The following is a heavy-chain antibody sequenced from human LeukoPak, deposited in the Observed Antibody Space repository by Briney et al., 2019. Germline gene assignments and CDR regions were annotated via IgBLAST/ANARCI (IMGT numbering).Heavy chain of an antibody. CDR2: ISSSSSYI. J-gene: IGHJ4*02. CDR3: ATPLTSLGVY. Sequence: GGSLRLSCAASGFTFSSYSMNWVRQAPGKGLEWVSSISSSSSYIYYADSVKGRFTISRDNAKNTLYLQMNSLRAEDTAVYYCATPLTSLGVYWGQGTLVTVSS. D-gene: IGHD2-8*01. V-gene: IGHV3-21*01. CDR1: GFTFSSYS.